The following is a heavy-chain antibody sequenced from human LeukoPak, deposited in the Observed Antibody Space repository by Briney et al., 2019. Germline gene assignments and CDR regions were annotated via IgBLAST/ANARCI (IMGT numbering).Heavy chain of an antibody. J-gene: IGHJ6*02. D-gene: IGHD6-6*01. CDR1: GGNFGNYV. V-gene: IGHV1-69*04. Sequence: SVKVSCKASGGNFGNYVIHWVRQAPGQVLEWMGRITPFFGVANYAQTFQDRVTFTADKITNTAYMQISSLKSEDTAVYFCARDTNEEYSSSSDGLAVWGQGTTVTVSS. CDR3: ARDTNEEYSSSSDGLAV. CDR2: ITPFFGVA.